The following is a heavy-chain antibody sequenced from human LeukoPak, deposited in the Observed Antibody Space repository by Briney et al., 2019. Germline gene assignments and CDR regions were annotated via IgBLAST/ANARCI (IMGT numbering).Heavy chain of an antibody. D-gene: IGHD3-3*01. V-gene: IGHV4-34*01. CDR2: INHSGST. CDR3: ARGFGDYDFWSGYQNWFDP. Sequence: SETLSLTCAVYGGSFSGYYWSWIRQPPGKGLEWIGEINHSGSTNYNPSLKSRVTISVDTSKNQFSLKLSSVTAADTAVYYCARGFGDYDFWSGYQNWFDPWGQGTLVTVSS. J-gene: IGHJ5*02. CDR1: GGSFSGYY.